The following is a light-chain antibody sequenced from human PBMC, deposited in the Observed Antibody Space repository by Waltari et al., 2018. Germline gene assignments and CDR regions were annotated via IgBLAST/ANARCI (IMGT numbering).Light chain of an antibody. CDR1: QSVLHSSNNKNY. J-gene: IGKJ1*01. CDR3: QQYYSSPRT. Sequence: DIVMTQSPDSLDVSLGERAAIHCKSRQSVLHSSNNKNYLAWFQQKPGQPPKLLIYWASTRESGIPDRFSGSGSGTDFTLTISSLQAEDVAVYYCQQYYSSPRTFGQGTKVEIK. CDR2: WAS. V-gene: IGKV4-1*01.